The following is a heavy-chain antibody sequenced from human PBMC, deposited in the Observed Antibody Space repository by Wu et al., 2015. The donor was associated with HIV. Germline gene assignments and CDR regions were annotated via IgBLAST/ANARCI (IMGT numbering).Heavy chain of an antibody. J-gene: IGHJ4*02. Sequence: QVQLVQSGAEVKKPGASVTVSCKASGYTFINSYIHWVRQAPGQGLEWMGWISPKSGGKKYAQKFQGRVTMASDSAINTVYLDLSRLRSDDTAVYYCARTDGLVDGGNSGFDYWGQGTLVTVSS. V-gene: IGHV1-2*02. CDR2: ISPKSGGK. D-gene: IGHD4-23*01. CDR1: GYTFINSY. CDR3: ARTDGLVDGGNSGFDY.